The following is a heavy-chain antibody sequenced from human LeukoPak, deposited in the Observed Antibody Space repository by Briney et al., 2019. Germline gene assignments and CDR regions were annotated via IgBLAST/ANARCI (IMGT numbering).Heavy chain of an antibody. Sequence: PSETLSLTCTVSGGSISSSSYYWGWIRQPPGKGLEWIGSIYYSGSTYYNPSLKSRVTISVDTSKNQFSLKLSSVTAADTAVYYCARGPTIHYYDSSGSFDYWGQGTLVTVSS. J-gene: IGHJ4*02. CDR2: IYYSGST. CDR3: ARGPTIHYYDSSGSFDY. D-gene: IGHD3-22*01. CDR1: GGSISSSSYY. V-gene: IGHV4-39*07.